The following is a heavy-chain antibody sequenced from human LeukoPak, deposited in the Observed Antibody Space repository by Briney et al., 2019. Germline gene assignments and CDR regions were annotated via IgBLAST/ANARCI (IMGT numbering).Heavy chain of an antibody. CDR2: ISYDGSNK. V-gene: IGHV3-30-3*01. Sequence: SGFXXXXYAMHWVRQAPGKGLEWVAVISYDGSNKYYADSVKGRFTISRDNAKNTLYLQMNSLRVEDTAVYYCAVKGGYNDLDAPFDYWGPGTLVTVSS. CDR1: GFXXXXYA. D-gene: IGHD5-12*01. CDR3: AVKGGYNDLDAPFDY. J-gene: IGHJ4*02.